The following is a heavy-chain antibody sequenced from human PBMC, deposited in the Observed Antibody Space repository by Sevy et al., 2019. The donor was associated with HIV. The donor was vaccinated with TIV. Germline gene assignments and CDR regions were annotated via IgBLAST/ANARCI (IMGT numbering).Heavy chain of an antibody. V-gene: IGHV3-48*02. Sequence: GGSLRLSCAASGFTFSSYSMNWVRQAPGKGLEWVSYISSSSSTIYYADSVKGRFTISRDNAKNSLYLQMNSLRDEDTAVYYCAGDFYCSGGSCYTRSRHFDYWGQGTLVTVSS. CDR2: ISSSSSTI. J-gene: IGHJ4*02. CDR3: AGDFYCSGGSCYTRSRHFDY. D-gene: IGHD2-15*01. CDR1: GFTFSSYS.